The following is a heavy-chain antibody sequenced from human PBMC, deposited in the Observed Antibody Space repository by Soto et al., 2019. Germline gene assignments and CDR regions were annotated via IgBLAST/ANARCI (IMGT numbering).Heavy chain of an antibody. CDR3: ARVLARGSGYYDPHFDP. Sequence: QVQLQESGPGLVKPSQTLSLTCTVSGGSINSDDYYWSWIRQPPGKGLEWIGYIFYTGSTSYNPSLTGRVTISPDSAKNQFSLNLTSVAVADTAVYYCARVLARGSGYYDPHFDPWGQGTLVTVSS. J-gene: IGHJ5*02. D-gene: IGHD3-22*01. V-gene: IGHV4-30-4*01. CDR2: IFYTGST. CDR1: GGSINSDDYY.